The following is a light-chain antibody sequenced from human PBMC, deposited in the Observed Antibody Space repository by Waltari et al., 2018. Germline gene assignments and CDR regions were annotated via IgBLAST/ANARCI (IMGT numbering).Light chain of an antibody. CDR2: GPS. CDR3: QQYGRSHYT. CDR1: QRISNKY. J-gene: IGKJ4*01. V-gene: IGKV3-20*01. Sequence: VSTQSPATPSLALAVRAPLPCRTSQRISNKYLAWYQQKPGQAPSPLNCGPSARATGIPDRVRESGSGTDFTRTISRLEPEDFAVYYCQQYGRSHYTFGGGTKVEIK.